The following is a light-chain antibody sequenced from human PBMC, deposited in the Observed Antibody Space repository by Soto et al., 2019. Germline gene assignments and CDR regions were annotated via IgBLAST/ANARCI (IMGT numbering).Light chain of an antibody. CDR2: KAS. Sequence: DIQMTQSPSILSASVGDRVTITCRASQSISTWLAWYQQKPGKAPKLLIYKASNLESGVPSRFSGSGSGTEFTLTISSLQSEDFAVYYCQQYNNWPLTFGQGTRLEIK. J-gene: IGKJ5*01. CDR3: QQYNNWPLT. CDR1: QSISTW. V-gene: IGKV1-5*03.